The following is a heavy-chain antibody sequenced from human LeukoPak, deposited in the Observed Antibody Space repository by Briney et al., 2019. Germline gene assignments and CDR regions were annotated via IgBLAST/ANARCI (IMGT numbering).Heavy chain of an antibody. CDR2: INTDGSST. CDR3: TIAPSHYYYMDV. J-gene: IGHJ6*03. V-gene: IGHV3-74*01. Sequence: GGSLRLSCVASGFTFSSYWVHWVRQAPGKGLVWVSRINTDGSSTSYADSVKGRFTISRDNAKNTLYLQMNSLRAEDTAVYYCTIAPSHYYYMDVWGKGTTVTVSS. CDR1: GFTFSSYW. D-gene: IGHD2-21*01.